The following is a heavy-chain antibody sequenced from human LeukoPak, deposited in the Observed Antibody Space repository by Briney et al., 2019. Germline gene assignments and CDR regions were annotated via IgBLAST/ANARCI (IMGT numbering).Heavy chain of an antibody. CDR3: AKDGYYYDSSGYDY. Sequence: GGSLRLSCAASGFTFSSYNMNWVRQAPGKGLEWVAFIRYDGSNKYYADSVKGRFTISRDNSKNTLYLQMNSLRAEDTAVYYCAKDGYYYDSSGYDYWGQGTLVTVSS. V-gene: IGHV3-30*02. CDR2: IRYDGSNK. CDR1: GFTFSSYN. D-gene: IGHD3-22*01. J-gene: IGHJ4*02.